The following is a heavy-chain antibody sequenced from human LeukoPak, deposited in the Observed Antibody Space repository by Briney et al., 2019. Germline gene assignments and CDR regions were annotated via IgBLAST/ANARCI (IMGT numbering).Heavy chain of an antibody. J-gene: IGHJ5*02. CDR1: GGTFSSYA. CDR3: ARVRYYYDSSGPSNWFDP. V-gene: IGHV1-69*13. CDR2: IIPIFGTA. D-gene: IGHD3-22*01. Sequence: ASVKVSCKASGGTFSSYAISWVRQAPGQGLEWMGGIIPIFGTANYAQKFQGRVTITADESTSTAYMELSSLRSEDTAVYYCARVRYYYDSSGPSNWFDPWGQGTLVTVSS.